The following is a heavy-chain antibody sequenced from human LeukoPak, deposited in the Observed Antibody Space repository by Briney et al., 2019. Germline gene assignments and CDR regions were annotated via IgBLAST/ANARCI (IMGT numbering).Heavy chain of an antibody. D-gene: IGHD3-3*01. V-gene: IGHV4-31*03. Sequence: SETLSLTCTVSGGSISSGGYYWSWIRQHPGKGLEWIGYIYYSGSTYYNPSLKSRVTISVDTSKNQFSLKLSSVTAADTAVYYCARSFVGSSMTYYDFWSGYKTRYYGMDVWGQGTTVTVSS. CDR1: GGSISSGGYY. J-gene: IGHJ6*02. CDR3: ARSFVGSSMTYYDFWSGYKTRYYGMDV. CDR2: IYYSGST.